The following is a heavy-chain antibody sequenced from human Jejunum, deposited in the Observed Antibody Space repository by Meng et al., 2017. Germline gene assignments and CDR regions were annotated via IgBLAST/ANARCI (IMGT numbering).Heavy chain of an antibody. Sequence: VQLRHGGAGLLKPSETRSLTCAVYGGSSSGFYLSWIRQPPGKGLEWIGEIHPSGSTDYNPSLKSRLTISLDTSKNQFSLSLNSATAADTGIYYCTRGTDRAKSGDYWGQGTLVTVSS. V-gene: IGHV4-34*01. CDR1: GGSSSGFY. CDR3: TRGTDRAKSGDY. D-gene: IGHD1-14*01. J-gene: IGHJ4*02. CDR2: IHPSGST.